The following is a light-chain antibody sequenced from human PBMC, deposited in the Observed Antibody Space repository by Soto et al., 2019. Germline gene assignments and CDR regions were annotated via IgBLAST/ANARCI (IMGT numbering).Light chain of an antibody. V-gene: IGLV1-44*01. J-gene: IGLJ2*01. CDR1: SSNIGSNP. Sequence: QLVLTQPPSASGTPGQRVTISCSGSSSNIGSNPVNWYQQLPGTAPKLLIYSNNQRPSGVPDRFSGSKSGTSASLAISGLQSEDEADYYCAAWDDSLNGVVFGGGTPLTVL. CDR3: AAWDDSLNGVV. CDR2: SNN.